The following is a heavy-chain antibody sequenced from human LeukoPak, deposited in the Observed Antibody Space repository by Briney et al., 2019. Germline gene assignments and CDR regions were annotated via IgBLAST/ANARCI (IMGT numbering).Heavy chain of an antibody. J-gene: IGHJ4*02. CDR2: INHSGST. CDR3: ARDPGYYGSGSRGAFDY. Sequence: SETLSLTCAVYGGSFSGYYWSWIRQPPGKGLEWIGEINHSGSTNYNPSLKSRVTISVDTSKNQFSLKLSSVTAADTAVYYCARDPGYYGSGSRGAFDYWGQGTLVTVSS. CDR1: GGSFSGYY. D-gene: IGHD3-10*01. V-gene: IGHV4-34*01.